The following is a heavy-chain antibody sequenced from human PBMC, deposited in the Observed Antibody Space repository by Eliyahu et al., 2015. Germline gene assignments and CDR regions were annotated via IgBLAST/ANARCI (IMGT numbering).Heavy chain of an antibody. CDR3: ARDKTTGLDL. J-gene: IGHJ5*02. Sequence: QVQLQESGPGLVKPSQTLSLTCTVSGGSVSGDNYFWAWIRQHPGKGLEWIGYIYHSGSTYYNPSLKSRLTISIDTSKXQFFLKLTSVTAADTAVYYCARDKTTGLDLWGQGSLVTVSS. CDR2: IYHSGST. V-gene: IGHV4-31*03. D-gene: IGHD1-1*01. CDR1: GGSVSGDNYF.